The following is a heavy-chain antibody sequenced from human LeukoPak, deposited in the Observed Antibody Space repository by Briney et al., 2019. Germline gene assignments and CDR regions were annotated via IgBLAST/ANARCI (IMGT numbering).Heavy chain of an antibody. J-gene: IGHJ4*02. V-gene: IGHV4-4*07. Sequence: SGTLSLTCTVSGGSISSYYWSWIRQPAGKGLEWIGRIYTSGSTNYNPSLKSRVTMSVDTSKNQFSLKLSSVTAADTAVYYCARDWAYCSSTSCFVDYWGQGTLVTVSS. CDR3: ARDWAYCSSTSCFVDY. CDR1: GGSISSYY. CDR2: IYTSGST. D-gene: IGHD2-2*01.